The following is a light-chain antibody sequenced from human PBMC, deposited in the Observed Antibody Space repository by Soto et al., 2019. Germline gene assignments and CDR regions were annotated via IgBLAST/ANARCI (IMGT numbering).Light chain of an antibody. Sequence: QSVLTQPPSVSGAPGQTVTVSCTGSTSNIVSAFDVHCYQQRPGTAPTLLIYGNYNRPPGVPARFSGSKSGTSASLAIAGLQAEDEDVYYCQSYASSVRGVVFGGGTK. CDR1: TSNIVSAFD. V-gene: IGLV1-40*01. CDR2: GNY. J-gene: IGLJ2*01. CDR3: QSYASSVRGVV.